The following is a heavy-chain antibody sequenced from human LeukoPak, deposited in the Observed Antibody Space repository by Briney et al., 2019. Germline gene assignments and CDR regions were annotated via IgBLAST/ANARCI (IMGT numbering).Heavy chain of an antibody. V-gene: IGHV3-23*01. J-gene: IGHJ4*02. CDR2: ISGSGGST. CDR1: GFTFSSYA. CDR3: AKEGGFSRVRGVRAFDY. Sequence: GGSLRLSCAASGFTFSSYAMSWVRQAPGKGLEWVSAISGSGGSTYYADSVKGRFTISRDNSKNTLYLQMNSLRAEDTAVYYCAKEGGFSRVRGVRAFDYWGQGTLVTVSS. D-gene: IGHD3-10*01.